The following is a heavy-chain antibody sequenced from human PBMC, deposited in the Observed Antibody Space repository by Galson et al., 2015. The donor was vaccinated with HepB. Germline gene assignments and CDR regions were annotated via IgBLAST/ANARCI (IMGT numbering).Heavy chain of an antibody. V-gene: IGHV3-30-3*01. CDR3: AGSYYYYGMDV. CDR2: ISYDGSNK. J-gene: IGHJ6*02. Sequence: SLRLSCAASGFTFSSYAMHWVRQAPGKGLEWVAVISYDGSNKYYADSVKGRFTISRDNSKNTLYLQMNSLRAEDTAVYYCAGSYYYYGMDVWGQGTMVTVSS. CDR1: GFTFSSYA.